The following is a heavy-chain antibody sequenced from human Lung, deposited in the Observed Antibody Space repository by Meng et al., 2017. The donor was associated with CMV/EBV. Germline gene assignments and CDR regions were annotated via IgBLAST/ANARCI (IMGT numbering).Heavy chain of an antibody. Sequence: SXTXSLXCTVSGGSISSYYWSWIRQPPGKGLEWIGYIYYSGSTNYNPSLKSRVTISVDTSKNQFSLKLSSVTAADTAVYYCAREVKGSYDFWSCYNCFDPWXQGTLVTVSS. D-gene: IGHD3-3*01. CDR2: IYYSGST. CDR3: AREVKGSYDFWSCYNCFDP. V-gene: IGHV4-59*01. J-gene: IGHJ5*02. CDR1: GGSISSYY.